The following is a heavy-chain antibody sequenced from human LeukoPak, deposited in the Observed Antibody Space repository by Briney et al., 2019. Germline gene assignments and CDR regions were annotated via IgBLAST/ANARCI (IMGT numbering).Heavy chain of an antibody. D-gene: IGHD2-2*01. CDR2: LTPDGGST. CDR1: GFTFRNYA. CDR3: AKDWRRTSCS. J-gene: IGHJ5*02. V-gene: IGHV3-23*01. Sequence: PGGSLRLSCAASGFTFRNYAMSWVRQTPGKGLEWVSTLTPDGGSTYYADSVKGRFTISRDNSMNALYLQMNSLRAEDTAVYYCAKDWRRTSCSWGQGTLVTVSS.